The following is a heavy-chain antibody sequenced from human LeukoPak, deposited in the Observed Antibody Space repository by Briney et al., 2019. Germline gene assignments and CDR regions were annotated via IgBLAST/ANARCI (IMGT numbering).Heavy chain of an antibody. V-gene: IGHV3-23*01. CDR2: ISGSGGSA. D-gene: IGHD3-22*01. CDR3: AKDLRYYYDSPADH. Sequence: GGSLRLYCAASGFTFDDYGMSWVRQAPGKGLEWVSSISGSGGSAYYADSVKGRFTISRDISKNTLYLQMNSLRAEDTAVYYCAKDLRYYYDSPADHWGQGTLVTVSS. J-gene: IGHJ4*02. CDR1: GFTFDDYG.